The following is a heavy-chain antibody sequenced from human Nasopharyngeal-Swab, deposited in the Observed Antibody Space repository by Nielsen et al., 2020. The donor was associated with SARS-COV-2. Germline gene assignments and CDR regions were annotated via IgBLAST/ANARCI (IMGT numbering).Heavy chain of an antibody. D-gene: IGHD3-22*01. J-gene: IGHJ4*02. CDR3: ASAGSNYYDSSGYYV. V-gene: IGHV1-69*13. Sequence: SVKVSCKASGGTSSSYAISWVRQAPGQGLEWMGGIIPIFGTANYAQKFQGRVTITADESTSTAYMELSSLRSEDTAVYYCASAGSNYYDSSGYYVWGQGTLVTVSS. CDR1: GGTSSSYA. CDR2: IIPIFGTA.